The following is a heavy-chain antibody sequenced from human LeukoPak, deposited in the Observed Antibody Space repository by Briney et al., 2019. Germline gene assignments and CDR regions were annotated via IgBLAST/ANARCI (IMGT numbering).Heavy chain of an antibody. Sequence: GGSLRLSCVVSGVTFSSYCMNWVRQAPGKGLEGVSYISGTSNTIYYADSVKGRFTVSRDNAKNSLYLQMDNLTVEDTAVYYCAKVRDRGIVVVPAAIFDYWGQGTLVTVSS. CDR2: ISGTSNTI. CDR3: AKVRDRGIVVVPAAIFDY. CDR1: GVTFSSYC. D-gene: IGHD2-2*01. J-gene: IGHJ4*02. V-gene: IGHV3-48*01.